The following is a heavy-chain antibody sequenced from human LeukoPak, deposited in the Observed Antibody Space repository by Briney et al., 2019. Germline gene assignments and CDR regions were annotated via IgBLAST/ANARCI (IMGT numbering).Heavy chain of an antibody. CDR2: IKQDGSEK. D-gene: IGHD3-22*01. J-gene: IGHJ4*02. CDR1: GFTFSRYA. Sequence: GGSLRLSCAASGFTFSRYAMSWVRQAPGKGLEWVANIKQDGSEKYYVDSVKGRFTISRDNAKNSLYLQMNSLRAEDTAVYYCARTDNGYYDSSGYYYDYWGQGTLVTVSS. CDR3: ARTDNGYYDSSGYYYDY. V-gene: IGHV3-7*01.